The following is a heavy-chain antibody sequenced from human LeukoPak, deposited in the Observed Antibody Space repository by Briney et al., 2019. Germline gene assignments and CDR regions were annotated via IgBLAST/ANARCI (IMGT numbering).Heavy chain of an antibody. D-gene: IGHD4-17*01. Sequence: PGGSLRLSCTASGFSFSSYWMHWVRQPPGKGPVWVSRINSDGSSATYADSVKGRFTISRDNAKNTLYLQMNSLGAEDTAVYYCAQGDYVYYYYMDVWGKGTTVTVSS. CDR3: AQGDYVYYYYMDV. CDR2: INSDGSSA. J-gene: IGHJ6*03. CDR1: GFSFSSYW. V-gene: IGHV3-74*01.